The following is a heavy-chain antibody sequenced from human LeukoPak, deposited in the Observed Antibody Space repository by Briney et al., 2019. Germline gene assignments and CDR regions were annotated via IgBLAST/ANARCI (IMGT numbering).Heavy chain of an antibody. CDR1: GFTFSGYF. CDR2: ISPGSDYT. V-gene: IGHV3-11*06. CDR3: ARSGYSGYDPDY. Sequence: GGPLRLSCAASGFTFSGYFMNRIRQAPGKGLEWVSYISPGSDYTNYADSVKGRFTISRDNAKNSLYLQMNSLRAEDTAVYFCARSGYSGYDPDYWGQGTLVTVSS. J-gene: IGHJ4*02. D-gene: IGHD5-12*01.